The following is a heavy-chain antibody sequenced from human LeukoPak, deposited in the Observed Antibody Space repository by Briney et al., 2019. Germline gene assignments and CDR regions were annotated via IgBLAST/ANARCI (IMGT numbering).Heavy chain of an antibody. D-gene: IGHD6-13*01. V-gene: IGHV3-23*01. CDR3: ARDISWYFDY. CDR1: GFTFSSYA. J-gene: IGHJ4*02. CDR2: ISGGGGTT. Sequence: GGSLRLSCAASGFTFSSYAMSWVRQAPGKGLEWVSAISGGGGTTYYADSVKGRFTISRDNSKNTLFLQMSSLRAEDTAVYYCARDISWYFDYWGQGMLVTVSS.